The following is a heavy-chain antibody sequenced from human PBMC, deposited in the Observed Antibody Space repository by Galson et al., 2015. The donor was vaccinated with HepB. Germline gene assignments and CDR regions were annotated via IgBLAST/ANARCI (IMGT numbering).Heavy chain of an antibody. CDR3: AKDGVADSGWYSDY. CDR1: GFTFSSYA. J-gene: IGHJ4*02. V-gene: IGHV3-23*01. D-gene: IGHD6-19*01. CDR2: ISRSGDLR. Sequence: SLRLSCAASGFTFSSYAMSWVRRAPGQGLQWLSIISRSGDLRRYADSVKGRFTISRENSTSALYLQMNSLTADDTAVYYCAKDGVADSGWYSDYWGQGTLVTVSS.